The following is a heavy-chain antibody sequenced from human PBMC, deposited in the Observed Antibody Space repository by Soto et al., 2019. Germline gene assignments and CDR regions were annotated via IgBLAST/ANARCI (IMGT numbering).Heavy chain of an antibody. CDR3: ARDTGIVLMVYATVDAFDI. CDR1: GDSVSSNSAA. CDR2: TYYRSKWYN. V-gene: IGHV6-1*01. Sequence: SQPLSLTCAISGDSVSSNSAAWNWIRQSPSRGLERLGRTYYRSKWYNDYAVSVKSRITINPDTSKNQFSLQLNSVSPEDTAVYYCARDTGIVLMVYATVDAFDIWGQGTMVTVSS. J-gene: IGHJ3*02. D-gene: IGHD2-8*01.